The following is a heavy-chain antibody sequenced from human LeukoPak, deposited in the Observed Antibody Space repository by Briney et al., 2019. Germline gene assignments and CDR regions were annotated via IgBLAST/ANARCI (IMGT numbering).Heavy chain of an antibody. CDR2: IYYSGST. CDR3: ARGYGDYVWNFDC. D-gene: IGHD4-17*01. V-gene: IGHV4-31*03. CDR1: GGSISSGGYY. Sequence: MTSQTLSLTCTVSGGSISSGGYYWSWIRQHPGKGLEWIGYIYYSGSTYYNPSLKSRVTISVDTSKNQFSLKLSSVTAADTAVYYCARGYGDYVWNFDCWGQGTLVTVSS. J-gene: IGHJ4*02.